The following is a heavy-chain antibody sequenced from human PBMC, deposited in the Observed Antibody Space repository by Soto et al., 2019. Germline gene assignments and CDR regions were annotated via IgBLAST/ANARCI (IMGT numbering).Heavy chain of an antibody. D-gene: IGHD3-10*01. CDR3: AREPVI. CDR2: IYYSGNP. CDR1: GDSISSNY. J-gene: IGHJ4*02. Sequence: ASETLSLTCTVSGDSISSNYWSWIRQPPGKGLEWIGYIYYSGNPTYNPSFKSRVTVSVDRSKNQFSLRLSSLTAADTAVYYCAREPVIWGQGTLVTVSS. V-gene: IGHV4-59*12.